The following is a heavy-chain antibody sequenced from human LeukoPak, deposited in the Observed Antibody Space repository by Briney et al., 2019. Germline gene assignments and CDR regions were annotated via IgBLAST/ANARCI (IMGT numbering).Heavy chain of an antibody. Sequence: GGSLRLSCAASGFTFSSYAMHWVRQAPGKGLEWVAVISYDGSNKYYADSVKGRFTISRDNSKNTLYLQMNSLRAEDTAVYYCARDKYWGQGTLVTVSS. J-gene: IGHJ4*02. V-gene: IGHV3-30-3*01. CDR2: ISYDGSNK. CDR1: GFTFSSYA. CDR3: ARDKY.